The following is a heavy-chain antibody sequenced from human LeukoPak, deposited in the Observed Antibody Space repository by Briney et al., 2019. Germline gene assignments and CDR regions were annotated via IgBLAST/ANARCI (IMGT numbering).Heavy chain of an antibody. CDR3: ATSSSADAFDI. J-gene: IGHJ3*02. CDR1: GYTLTGYS. D-gene: IGHD6-6*01. CDR2: INPNSGGT. V-gene: IGHV1-2*02. Sequence: WASVKVSCKASGYTLTGYSMHWVRQAPGQGLEWMGWINPNSGGTNYAQKFQGRVTMTRDTSISTAYMELSRLRSDDTAVYYCATSSSADAFDIWGQGTMVTVSS.